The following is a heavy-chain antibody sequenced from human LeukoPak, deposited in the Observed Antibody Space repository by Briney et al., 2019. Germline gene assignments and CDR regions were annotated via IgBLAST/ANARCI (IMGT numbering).Heavy chain of an antibody. CDR1: GFTFTDYY. Sequence: ASVKVSCKASGFTFTDYYMHWVRQAPGQGLEWMGWINPNSGDTNYAQKFQGSVTMTRDTSINTAYMEMSSLRSEDTAVYYCARETVGGFDPWGQGTLVTVSS. V-gene: IGHV1-2*04. CDR3: ARETVGGFDP. CDR2: INPNSGDT. J-gene: IGHJ5*02. D-gene: IGHD4-23*01.